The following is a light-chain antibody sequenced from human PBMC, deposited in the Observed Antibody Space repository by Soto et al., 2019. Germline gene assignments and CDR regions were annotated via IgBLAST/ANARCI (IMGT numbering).Light chain of an antibody. J-gene: IGKJ4*01. Sequence: EIVLTQSPAPLSLSPGERPTLSCMASQSVSSYLAWYQHKPGQTPRLLIYDASKRASGIPARFSGRGSGTDFTLTISSLEPEDFAVYCCQQRSNWPLTFGGGTKVDVK. CDR2: DAS. CDR1: QSVSSY. V-gene: IGKV3-11*01. CDR3: QQRSNWPLT.